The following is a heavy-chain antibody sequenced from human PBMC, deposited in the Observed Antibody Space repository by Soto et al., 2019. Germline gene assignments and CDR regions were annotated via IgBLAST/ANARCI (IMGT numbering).Heavy chain of an antibody. CDR2: INHSGST. Sequence: QLQLQESGPGLVKPSETLSLTCRVSEGSMNSDSSYWGWIRQPPGKGLEWIGVINHSGSTYHNLSLKGRVTMSVDASRNQFSLKLTSMTAADTAVYYCARLGGYVSVGYYYLWDSWGQGTLVTVSS. CDR1: EGSMNSDSSY. V-gene: IGHV4-39*01. CDR3: ARLGGYVSVGYYYLWDS. D-gene: IGHD3-22*01. J-gene: IGHJ4*02.